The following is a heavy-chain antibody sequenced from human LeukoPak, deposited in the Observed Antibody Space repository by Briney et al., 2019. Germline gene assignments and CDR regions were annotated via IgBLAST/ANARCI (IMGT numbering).Heavy chain of an antibody. CDR3: ARDPYNGNYGDSYYYYMDV. D-gene: IGHD1-26*01. V-gene: IGHV3-21*01. J-gene: IGHJ6*03. Sequence: GGSLRLSCAASGFTFSTYNMNWVRQAPGKGLEWVSSITSSSSYTFYADSVKGRFTISRDNARSSLYLQMNSLRAEDTAIYYCARDPYNGNYGDSYYYYMDVWGKGTTVTISS. CDR2: ITSSSSYT. CDR1: GFTFSTYN.